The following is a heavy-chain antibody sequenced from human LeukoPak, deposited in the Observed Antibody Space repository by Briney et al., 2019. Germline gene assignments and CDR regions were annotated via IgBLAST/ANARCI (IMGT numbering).Heavy chain of an antibody. CDR3: ARDGLQFGEFDY. Sequence: QAGGSLRLSCAASGFTFSSYAMSWVRQAPGKGLEWVSAISGSGGSTYYANSVKGRFTISRDNSKNTLYLQMNSLRAEDTAVYYCARDGLQFGEFDYWGQGTLVTVSS. V-gene: IGHV3-23*01. J-gene: IGHJ4*02. D-gene: IGHD5-24*01. CDR2: ISGSGGST. CDR1: GFTFSSYA.